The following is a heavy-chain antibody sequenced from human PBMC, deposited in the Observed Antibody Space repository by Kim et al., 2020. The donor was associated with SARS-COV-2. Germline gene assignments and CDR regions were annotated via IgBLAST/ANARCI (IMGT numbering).Heavy chain of an antibody. CDR1: GGSISSYY. CDR3: ARGSLVPAANYYYYYGMDV. CDR2: IYYSGST. V-gene: IGHV4-59*01. J-gene: IGHJ6*01. Sequence: SETLSPTCTVSGGSISSYYWSWIRQPPGKGLEWIGYIYYSGSTNYNPSLKSRVTISVDTSKNQFSLKLSSVTAADTAVYYCARGSLVPAANYYYYYGMDV. D-gene: IGHD2-2*01.